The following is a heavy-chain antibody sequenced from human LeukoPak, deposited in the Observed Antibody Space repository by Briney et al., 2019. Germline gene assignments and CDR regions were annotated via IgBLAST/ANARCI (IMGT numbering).Heavy chain of an antibody. D-gene: IGHD6-19*01. CDR2: IWYDGSNK. J-gene: IGHJ4*02. CDR1: GFTFSSYG. CDR3: ARGNGSGWYLDY. V-gene: IGHV3-33*01. Sequence: PGRSLRLSCAASGFTFSSYGMHWVRQAPGKGLEWVAVIWYDGSNKYYADSVKGRFTISRDNSKNTLYLQMNSLRAKDTAVYYCARGNGSGWYLDYWGQGTLVTVSS.